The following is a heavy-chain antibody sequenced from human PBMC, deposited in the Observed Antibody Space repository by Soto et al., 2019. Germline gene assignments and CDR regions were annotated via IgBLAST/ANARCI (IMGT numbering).Heavy chain of an antibody. CDR1: GFTFSSYG. J-gene: IGHJ4*02. CDR2: IWYDGRNK. Sequence: QVQLVESGGGVVQPGRSLRLSCAASGFTFSSYGMHWVRQAPGKGLEWVAVIWYDGRNKYYADSVKGRFTISRDNSKNTRYLQMNSLRAEDTAVYYCARDHGYLDYWGQGTLVTVSS. CDR3: ARDHGYLDY. V-gene: IGHV3-33*01.